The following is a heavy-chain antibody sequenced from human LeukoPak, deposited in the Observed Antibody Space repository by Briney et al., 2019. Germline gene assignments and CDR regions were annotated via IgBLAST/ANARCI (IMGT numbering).Heavy chain of an antibody. V-gene: IGHV3-48*02. CDR1: GFTFSSYS. CDR3: AKERSSLFDY. Sequence: PGGSLRLSCAASGFTFSSYSMNWVRQAPGKGLEWVSYINTIGSAKTYADSVKGRFTISRDNAKNSLSLQMNSLRDDDTAVYYCAKERSSLFDYWGQGILVTVSS. CDR2: INTIGSAK. D-gene: IGHD6-13*01. J-gene: IGHJ4*02.